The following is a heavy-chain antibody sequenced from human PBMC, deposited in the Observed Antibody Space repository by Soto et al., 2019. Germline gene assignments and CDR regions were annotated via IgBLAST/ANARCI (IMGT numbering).Heavy chain of an antibody. CDR3: ARDRYGDPLWGQDDFDY. J-gene: IGHJ4*02. D-gene: IGHD4-17*01. Sequence: LRLSCAASGFTFSSYAMSWVRQAPGKGLEWVSTISDSGNSTYSADSVNGRFTISRDNSKNTLYLQMNSLRAEDTAVYYCARDRYGDPLWGQDDFDYWGQGTLVTVSS. V-gene: IGHV3-23*01. CDR1: GFTFSSYA. CDR2: ISDSGNST.